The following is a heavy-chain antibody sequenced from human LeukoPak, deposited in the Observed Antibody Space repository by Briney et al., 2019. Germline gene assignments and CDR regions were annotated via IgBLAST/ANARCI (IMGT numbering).Heavy chain of an antibody. V-gene: IGHV4-59*01. CDR1: GGSISSYY. J-gene: IGHJ3*02. D-gene: IGHD4-23*01. Sequence: SETLSLTCTVSGGSISSYYWSWIRQPPGKGLEWIGYIYYSGSTNCNPSVKSRVAMSVDTSKKQFSLKLSSLTAADTAVHYCARGGTAVIAPYAFDIWGQGTMVTVSS. CDR2: IYYSGST. CDR3: ARGGTAVIAPYAFDI.